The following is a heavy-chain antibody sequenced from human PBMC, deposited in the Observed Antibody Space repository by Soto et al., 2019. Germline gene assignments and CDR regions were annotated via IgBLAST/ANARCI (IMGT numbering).Heavy chain of an antibody. D-gene: IGHD1-1*01. J-gene: IGHJ4*02. CDR2: IYPGDSDT. V-gene: IGHV5-51*01. Sequence: AGESLKISCKTARNTFTSYWIAWVRQMPGKGLEWMGMIYPGDSDTRYSPSFQGQVTISADGSISTAYLQWRSLKASDNAIYFCAQSTTAAHFWGQGTLVTVSS. CDR3: AQSTTAAHF. CDR1: RNTFTSYW.